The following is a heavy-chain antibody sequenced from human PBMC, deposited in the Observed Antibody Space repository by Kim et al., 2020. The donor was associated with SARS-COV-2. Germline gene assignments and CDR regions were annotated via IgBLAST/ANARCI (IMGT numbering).Heavy chain of an antibody. D-gene: IGHD2-15*01. CDR1: GGSISSSSYY. V-gene: IGHV4-39*01. Sequence: SETLSLTCTVSGGSISSSSYYWGWIRQPPGKGREWIGNIYYSGSTYYNLSLKSRVTISVDTSKNQFSLKLSSVTAADTAVYYCARLRSTLGYCSSSSCHYMAVWGTGTTVTVSS. CDR2: IYYSGST. CDR3: ARLRSTLGYCSSSSCHYMAV. J-gene: IGHJ6*03.